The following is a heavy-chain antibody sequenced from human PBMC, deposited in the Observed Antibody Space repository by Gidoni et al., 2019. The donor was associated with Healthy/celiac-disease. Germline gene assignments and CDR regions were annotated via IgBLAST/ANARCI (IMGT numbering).Heavy chain of an antibody. CDR3: ASPVYYDSSGYYGEAYYYGMDV. V-gene: IGHV1-69*06. J-gene: IGHJ6*02. CDR2: IIPIFGTA. CDR1: GGTFSSYA. D-gene: IGHD3-22*01. Sequence: QVQLVQSGAEVKTPGSSVKVSCKASGGTFSSYAISWVRQAPGQGLEWMGGIIPIFGTANYAQKFQGRGTITADKSTSTAYMELSSLRSEDTAVYYCASPVYYDSSGYYGEAYYYGMDVWGQGTTVTVSS.